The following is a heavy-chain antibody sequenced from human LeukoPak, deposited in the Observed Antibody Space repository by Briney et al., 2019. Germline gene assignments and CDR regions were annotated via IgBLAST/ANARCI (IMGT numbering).Heavy chain of an antibody. V-gene: IGHV3-53*01. Sequence: PGGSLRLSCAASGFTVSSNYMSWVRQAPGKGLEWVSVIYSGGSTYYADSVKGRFTISRDNSKNTLYLQMNSLRAEDTAVYYCARGRDGYNLWVFDYWGQGTLVTVSS. D-gene: IGHD5-24*01. CDR2: IYSGGST. CDR3: ARGRDGYNLWVFDY. CDR1: GFTVSSNY. J-gene: IGHJ4*02.